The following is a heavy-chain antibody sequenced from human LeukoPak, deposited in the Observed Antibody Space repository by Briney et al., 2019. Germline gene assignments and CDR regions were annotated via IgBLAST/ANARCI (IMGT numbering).Heavy chain of an antibody. J-gene: IGHJ4*02. CDR3: ARDLGYSSFDY. Sequence: GGSLRLSCAASGFTFRKYWMSWVRQAPGKGLEWVANMNQDGGEKNHVDSVKGRFTISRDNARNSLYLQMNSLTVDDTAVYYCARDLGYSSFDYWGQGALVTVSS. CDR1: GFTFRKYW. D-gene: IGHD2-15*01. V-gene: IGHV3-7*01. CDR2: MNQDGGEK.